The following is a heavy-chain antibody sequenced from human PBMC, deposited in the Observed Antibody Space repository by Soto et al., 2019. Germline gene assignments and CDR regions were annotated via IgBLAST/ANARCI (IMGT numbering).Heavy chain of an antibody. Sequence: QVQLVQSGAEVRKPGASVKVSCKASGYTFTDYGVSWVRQAPGQGLEWMGWINTYNAKTNYAPKVQARGTMTTDTSTTTAYMELKSLKSDDTAVYYCARDQYAVGGDFWGQGTQVTVSS. CDR1: GYTFTDYG. CDR3: ARDQYAVGGDF. D-gene: IGHD1-26*01. CDR2: INTYNAKT. V-gene: IGHV1-18*01. J-gene: IGHJ4*02.